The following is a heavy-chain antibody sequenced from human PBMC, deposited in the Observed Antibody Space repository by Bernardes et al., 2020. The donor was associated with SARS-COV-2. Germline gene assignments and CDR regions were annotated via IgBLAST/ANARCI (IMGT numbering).Heavy chain of an antibody. CDR3: ARDRTTGTTSEFDP. V-gene: IGHV1-3*04. CDR2: INTDYGNT. CDR1: GYTFTFYP. Sequence: ASVKVSCKASGYTFTFYPMHWLRQAPGQRLEWMGWINTDYGNTKYSQKFQGRVTITRDTSATTAYMELSSLRSEDTAVYYCARDRTTGTTSEFDPWGQGTLVTVSS. J-gene: IGHJ5*02. D-gene: IGHD1-1*01.